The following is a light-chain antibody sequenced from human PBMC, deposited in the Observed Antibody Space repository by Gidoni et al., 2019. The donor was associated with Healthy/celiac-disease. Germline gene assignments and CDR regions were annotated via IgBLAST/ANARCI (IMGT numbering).Light chain of an antibody. J-gene: IGKJ3*01. CDR2: GAS. Sequence: EIVLTQSLGTLSLSPGERATLPCRASQSVSSSYLAWYQQRPGQAPMLLIYGASSRATGSPDRCSGSGSGTDFTLTISRLEPEDFAVYCCQQYGSSPNTFGPGTKVEIK. CDR3: QQYGSSPNT. CDR1: QSVSSSY. V-gene: IGKV3-20*01.